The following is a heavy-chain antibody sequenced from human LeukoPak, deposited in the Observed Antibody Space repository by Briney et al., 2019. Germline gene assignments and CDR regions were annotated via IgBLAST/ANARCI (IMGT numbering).Heavy chain of an antibody. D-gene: IGHD2-21*02. J-gene: IGHJ4*02. CDR2: ISVSGGST. CDR3: AKDVSTNCVGDCPPDY. CDR1: GFTFSSHA. Sequence: GGSLRLSCAASGFTFSSHAMSWVRQAPGKGLEWVSSISVSGGSTYYADSVKGRFTSSRDNSKNSLYLQMNSLRVEDTAIYYCAKDVSTNCVGDCPPDYWGQGTLVTVSS. V-gene: IGHV3-23*01.